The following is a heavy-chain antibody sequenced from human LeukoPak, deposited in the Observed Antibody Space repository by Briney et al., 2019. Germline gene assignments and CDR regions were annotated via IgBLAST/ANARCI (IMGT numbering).Heavy chain of an antibody. CDR2: INAGNGNT. D-gene: IGHD1-26*01. V-gene: IGHV1-3*01. J-gene: IGHJ4*02. CDR1: GYTFTSYA. CDR3: ARYSGSYLWNYFDY. Sequence: EASVKVSCKASGYTFTSYAMHWVRQAPGQRLEWMGWINAGNGNTKYSQEFQGRVTITRDTSASTAYMELRSLRSDDTAVYYCARYSGSYLWNYFDYWGQGTLVTVSS.